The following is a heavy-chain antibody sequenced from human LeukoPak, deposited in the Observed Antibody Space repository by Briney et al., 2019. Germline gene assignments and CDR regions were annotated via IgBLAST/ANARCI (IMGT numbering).Heavy chain of an antibody. CDR2: ISGSGGST. D-gene: IGHD6-19*01. Sequence: GGSLRLSCAASGFTFSSYAMSWVRQAPGKGLEWVSGISGSGGSTYYADSVKGRFTISRDNSKNTLYLQMNSLRAEDTAVYYCAKDLIAVAGTRETDYWGQGTLVTVSS. V-gene: IGHV3-23*01. CDR3: AKDLIAVAGTRETDY. CDR1: GFTFSSYA. J-gene: IGHJ4*02.